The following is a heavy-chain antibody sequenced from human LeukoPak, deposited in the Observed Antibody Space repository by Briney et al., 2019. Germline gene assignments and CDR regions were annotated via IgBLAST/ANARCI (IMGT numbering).Heavy chain of an antibody. J-gene: IGHJ4*02. CDR3: ATTGRSPYYYDSSGYYDY. CDR1: GGTFSSYA. Sequence: GSSVKVSCKASGGTFSSYAISWVRQAPGQGLEWMGGIIPIFGTANYAQKFQGRVTITADTSTDTAYMELSSLRSEDTAVYYCATTGRSPYYYDSSGYYDYWGQGTLVTVSS. V-gene: IGHV1-69*06. CDR2: IIPIFGTA. D-gene: IGHD3-22*01.